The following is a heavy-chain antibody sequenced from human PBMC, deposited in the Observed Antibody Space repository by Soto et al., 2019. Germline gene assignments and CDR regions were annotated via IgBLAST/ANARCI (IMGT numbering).Heavy chain of an antibody. CDR1: GGSISSSSYY. CDR3: AGSSSSLSQWFDP. CDR2: IYYSGST. V-gene: IGHV4-39*01. J-gene: IGHJ5*02. Sequence: QLQLQESGPGLVKPSETLSLTCTVSGGSISSSSYYWGWIRQPPGKGLEWIGSIYYSGSTYYNPSLKSRVTISVDTFKNQFSLKLSSVTAADTAVYYCAGSSSSLSQWFDPWGQGTLVTVSS. D-gene: IGHD6-6*01.